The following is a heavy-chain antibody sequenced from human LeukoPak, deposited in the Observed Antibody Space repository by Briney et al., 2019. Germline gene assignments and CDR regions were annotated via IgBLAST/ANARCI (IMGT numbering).Heavy chain of an antibody. D-gene: IGHD6-6*01. CDR3: ATSSSSGS. J-gene: IGHJ5*02. CDR2: INPNNGGT. V-gene: IGHV1-2*02. CDR1: GYTFTFYY. Sequence: ASVNVSFKSSGYTFTFYYIHLVRQAPGQGLEWMGCINPNNGGTSYARKVQGRVTMTRETSIRKAYMELSRLRSDDTAIYYCATSSSSGSWGQGTLVTVSS.